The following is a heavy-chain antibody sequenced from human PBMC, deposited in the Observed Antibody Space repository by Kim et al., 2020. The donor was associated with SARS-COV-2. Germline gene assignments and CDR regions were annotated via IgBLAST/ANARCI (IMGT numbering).Heavy chain of an antibody. J-gene: IGHJ4*02. V-gene: IGHV3-64D*09. CDR3: VNSMFMAAAGIDY. CDR2: ISSNGGST. Sequence: GGSLRLSCSASGFTFSSYAMHWVHQAPGKGLEYVSAISSNGGSTYYADSVKGRFTISRDNSKNTLYLQMSSLRAEDTAVYYCVNSMFMAAAGIDYWGQGTLVTVSS. CDR1: GFTFSSYA. D-gene: IGHD6-13*01.